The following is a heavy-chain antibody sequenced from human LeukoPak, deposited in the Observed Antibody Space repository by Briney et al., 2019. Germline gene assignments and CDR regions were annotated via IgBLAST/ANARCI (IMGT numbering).Heavy chain of an antibody. Sequence: GGSLRLSCAASGFTFSSYGMNWVRQAPGKGLEWVAVIWYDGSNKYYADSVKGRFTISRDNSKNTLYLQMNSLRAEDTAVYYCAKDYYDSSGYDAFDIWGQGTMVTVSS. V-gene: IGHV3-33*06. CDR3: AKDYYDSSGYDAFDI. D-gene: IGHD3-22*01. CDR2: IWYDGSNK. CDR1: GFTFSSYG. J-gene: IGHJ3*02.